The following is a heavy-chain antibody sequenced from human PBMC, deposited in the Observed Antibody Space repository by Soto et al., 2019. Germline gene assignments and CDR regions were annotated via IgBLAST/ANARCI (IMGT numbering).Heavy chain of an antibody. CDR3: ARETMWPSGRYYYYHMDV. D-gene: IGHD3-10*01. Sequence: QVQLQESGPGLVKPSQTLSLTCSVSGASITSRGSYWTWIRQPPGKGLEWIGHISYRGNTFYNSCLQSRFTISVDTSKNQFSLKMTSVTAADTAVYFCARETMWPSGRYYYYHMDVWGQGTTVPVSS. CDR1: GASITSRGSY. V-gene: IGHV4-30-4*01. CDR2: ISYRGNT. J-gene: IGHJ6*02.